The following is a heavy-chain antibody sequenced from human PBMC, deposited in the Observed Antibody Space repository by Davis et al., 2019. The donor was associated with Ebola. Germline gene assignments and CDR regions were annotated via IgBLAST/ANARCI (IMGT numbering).Heavy chain of an antibody. V-gene: IGHV4-59*12. J-gene: IGHJ5*02. CDR2: IYYSGST. Sequence: SETLSLTCTVSGGSISSYYWSWIRQPPGKGLEWIGYIYYSGSTNYNPSLKSRVTISVDKSKNQFSLKLSSVTAADTAVYYCARGRYYYDSSGYYYVWDNWFDPWGQGTLVTVSS. D-gene: IGHD3-22*01. CDR3: ARGRYYYDSSGYYYVWDNWFDP. CDR1: GGSISSYY.